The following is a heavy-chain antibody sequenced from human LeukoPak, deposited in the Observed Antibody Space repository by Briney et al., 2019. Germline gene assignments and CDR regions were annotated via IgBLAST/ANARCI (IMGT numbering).Heavy chain of an antibody. CDR1: GGSFSGYY. CDR3: ARLPHPRLRHYYYGMDV. Sequence: SETLSLTCAVYGGSFSGYYWSWIRQPPGKGLEWIGEINHSGSTNYNPSLKSRVTISVDTSKNQFSLKLSSVTAADTAVYYCARLPHPRLRHYYYGMDVWGQGTTVTVSS. D-gene: IGHD3-16*01. J-gene: IGHJ6*02. V-gene: IGHV4-34*01. CDR2: INHSGST.